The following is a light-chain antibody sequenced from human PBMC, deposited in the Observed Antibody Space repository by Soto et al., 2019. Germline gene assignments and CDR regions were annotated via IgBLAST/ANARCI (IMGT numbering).Light chain of an antibody. V-gene: IGKV1-39*01. CDR1: QNIFTY. CDR2: ATS. Sequence: DIQVTQSPSSLSASVGDRVTITCRASQNIFTYLNWYQQRPGQAPNLLIYATSNLQSGVPSRFSGSGSGTDFTITISSLQPEEFATYYCQHSYSSPTFGQGTMVEIK. J-gene: IGKJ2*01. CDR3: QHSYSSPT.